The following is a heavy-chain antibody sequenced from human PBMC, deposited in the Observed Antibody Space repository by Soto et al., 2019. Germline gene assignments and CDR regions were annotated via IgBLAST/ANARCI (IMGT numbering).Heavy chain of an antibody. CDR3: ARRKERSGPNYYDY. Sequence: ASVKVSCKASGYTFTTYDINWVRQAPGQGLEWMGWMNPYTGKAGYAQKFQGRVTMTRDNSISTAYMELSSLRSEDTAVYYCARRKERSGPNYYDYWGLETLVTDSS. CDR2: MNPYTGKA. CDR1: GYTFTTYD. D-gene: IGHD6-25*01. V-gene: IGHV1-8*01. J-gene: IGHJ4*01.